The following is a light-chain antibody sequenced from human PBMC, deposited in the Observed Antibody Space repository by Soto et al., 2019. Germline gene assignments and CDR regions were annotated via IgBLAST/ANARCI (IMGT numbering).Light chain of an antibody. CDR2: SAS. V-gene: IGKV3-15*01. CDR1: QSVSSN. CDR3: QQYNNWPPWT. Sequence: EIVMTQSPATLSVSPGERATLSCRASQSVSSNLAWYQQKPGHAPRLLIYSASARATGIPARFSGSGSGTEFTLTISGLQSEDFSVYYCQQYNNWPPWTFGQGTKVEIK. J-gene: IGKJ1*01.